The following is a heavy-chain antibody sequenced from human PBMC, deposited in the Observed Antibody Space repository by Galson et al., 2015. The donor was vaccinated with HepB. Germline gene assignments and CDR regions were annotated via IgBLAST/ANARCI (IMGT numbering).Heavy chain of an antibody. J-gene: IGHJ3*02. CDR3: AREGPSPDIVVVPAAMPAFDI. Sequence: SLRLSCAASGFTFSSYSMNWVRQAPGKGLEWVSYISSSSSTIYYADSVKGRFTISRDNAKNSLYLQMNSLRAEDTAVYYCAREGPSPDIVVVPAAMPAFDIWGQGTMVTVSS. D-gene: IGHD2-2*01. CDR2: ISSSSSTI. CDR1: GFTFSSYS. V-gene: IGHV3-48*01.